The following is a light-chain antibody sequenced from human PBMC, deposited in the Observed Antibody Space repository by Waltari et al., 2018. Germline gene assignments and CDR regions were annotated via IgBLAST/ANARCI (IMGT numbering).Light chain of an antibody. CDR2: DTS. Sequence: EIVLTQSPGTLSLSSGERATLSCRASQSVSRYLAWYQQKPGQAPRLLIYDTSIRATGVPDRFGGSGSGTDFSLTISRLGPEDFAVYYCQKYGTLPATFGQGTKVQMK. J-gene: IGKJ1*01. CDR1: QSVSRY. CDR3: QKYGTLPAT. V-gene: IGKV3-20*01.